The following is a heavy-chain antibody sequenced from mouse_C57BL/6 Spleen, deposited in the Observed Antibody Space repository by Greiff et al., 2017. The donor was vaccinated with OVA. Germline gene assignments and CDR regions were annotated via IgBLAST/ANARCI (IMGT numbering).Heavy chain of an antibody. CDR2: IDPSDSYT. Sequence: QVQLQQPGAELVMPGASVKLSCKASGYTFTSYWMHWVKQRPGQGLEWIGEIDPSDSYTNYNQKFKGKSTLTVDKSSSTAYMQLSSLTSEDSAVYYCALKGVAGWYFDVWGTGTTVTVSS. J-gene: IGHJ1*03. D-gene: IGHD1-1*01. V-gene: IGHV1-69*01. CDR1: GYTFTSYW. CDR3: ALKGVAGWYFDV.